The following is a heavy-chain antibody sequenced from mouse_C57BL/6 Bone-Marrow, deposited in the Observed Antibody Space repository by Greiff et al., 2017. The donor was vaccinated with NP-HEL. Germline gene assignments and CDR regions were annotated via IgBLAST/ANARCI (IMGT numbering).Heavy chain of an antibody. CDR3: ARYYYGSRGWYFDV. CDR1: GYTFTSYW. V-gene: IGHV1-72*01. Sequence: QVQLQQPGADLVKPGASVKLSCKASGYTFTSYWMHWVKQRPGRGLEWIGRIDPNSGGTKFNEKFKTKATLTVDKPSSTAYMQLSSLTSEGSAFYYCARYYYGSRGWYFDVWGTGTAVTVSS. J-gene: IGHJ1*03. D-gene: IGHD1-1*01. CDR2: IDPNSGGT.